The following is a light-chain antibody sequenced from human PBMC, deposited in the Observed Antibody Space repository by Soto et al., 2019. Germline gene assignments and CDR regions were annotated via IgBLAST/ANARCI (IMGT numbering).Light chain of an antibody. CDR2: EVS. J-gene: IGLJ2*01. CDR1: SSDVGGYNY. Sequence: QSVLTQPASVSGSLGQSITISCTGTSSDVGGYNYVSCYQHHPGKAPKLVIYEVSHRPSGVSNRFSGSKSGNTASLTISGLQTEDEADYYCSSYTSSSTVVFGGGTQLTV. V-gene: IGLV2-14*01. CDR3: SSYTSSSTVV.